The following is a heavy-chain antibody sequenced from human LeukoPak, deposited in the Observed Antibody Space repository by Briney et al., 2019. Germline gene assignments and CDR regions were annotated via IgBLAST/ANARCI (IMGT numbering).Heavy chain of an antibody. CDR3: ASGYGDLDY. V-gene: IGHV4-34*01. D-gene: IGHD4-17*01. J-gene: IGHJ4*02. CDR1: GGSFSGYY. CDR2: INHSGST. Sequence: SETLSLTCAVYGGSFSGYYWSWIRQPPGKGLEGIGEINHSGSTNYNPSLKSRVPISVDTSKNQFSLKLSSVTAADTAVYYCASGYGDLDYWGQGTLVTVSS.